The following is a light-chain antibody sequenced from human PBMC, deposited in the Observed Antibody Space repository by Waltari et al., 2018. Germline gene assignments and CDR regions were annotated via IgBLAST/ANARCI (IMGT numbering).Light chain of an antibody. Sequence: QSVLTQPPSVSGAPGQRVTISCTGSSPNIGAGYDVHWSQQLPGTAPKLLIYGNSKRPSGVPDRFSGSKSGTSASLAITGLQAEDEADYYCQSYDSSLSAHVVFGGGTKLTVL. J-gene: IGLJ2*01. V-gene: IGLV1-40*01. CDR2: GNS. CDR3: QSYDSSLSAHVV. CDR1: SPNIGAGYD.